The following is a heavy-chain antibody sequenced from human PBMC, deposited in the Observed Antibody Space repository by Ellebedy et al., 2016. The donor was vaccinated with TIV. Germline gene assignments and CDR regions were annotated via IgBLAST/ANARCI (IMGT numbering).Heavy chain of an antibody. Sequence: GGSLRLSXAASGFTFTTHWMHWVRQVPDKGLVWVSRISDDGTTTTNYADSVKGRFTVSRDNAKNTLYLQMSSLRAEDTAIYYCARGGSRLGLNAWGQGTTVTVSS. J-gene: IGHJ6*02. CDR2: ISDDGTTTT. CDR1: GFTFTTHW. CDR3: ARGGSRLGLNA. V-gene: IGHV3-74*01. D-gene: IGHD2-15*01.